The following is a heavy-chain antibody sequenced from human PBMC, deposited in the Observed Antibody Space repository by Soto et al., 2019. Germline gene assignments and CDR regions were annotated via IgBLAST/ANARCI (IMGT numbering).Heavy chain of an antibody. Sequence: EASVKVSCKASGYTFRGYYIHWVRQAPGQGPEWMGWINPNNGDTKYAQKFQGRVTMTRDMSISTLYMNLTRLTSQDTAVYYCATVGAAAANYGLDVWGQGTTVTVAS. J-gene: IGHJ6*02. CDR1: GYTFRGYY. CDR3: ATVGAAAANYGLDV. V-gene: IGHV1-2*02. D-gene: IGHD6-13*01. CDR2: INPNNGDT.